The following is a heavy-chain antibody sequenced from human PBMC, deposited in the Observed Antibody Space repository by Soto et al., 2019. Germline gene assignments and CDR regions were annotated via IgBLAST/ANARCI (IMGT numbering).Heavy chain of an antibody. CDR1: GCSISSYY. Sequence: SETVSLTCTVSGCSISSYYWSWIRQPPGKGLEWIGYIYYSGSTNYNPSLKSRVTISVDTSKNQFSLKLSSVTAADTAVYYCARGSDYGDEYFQHWGQGTLVTVSS. CDR3: ARGSDYGDEYFQH. V-gene: IGHV4-59*01. D-gene: IGHD4-17*01. CDR2: IYYSGST. J-gene: IGHJ1*01.